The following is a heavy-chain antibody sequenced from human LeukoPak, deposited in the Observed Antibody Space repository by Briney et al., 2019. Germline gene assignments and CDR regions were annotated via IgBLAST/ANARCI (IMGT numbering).Heavy chain of an antibody. V-gene: IGHV3-30-3*01. D-gene: IGHD2-15*01. CDR3: ARDRLGVAAKIFDY. CDR1: GFTFSSYA. J-gene: IGHJ4*02. Sequence: GGSLRLSCAASGFTFSSYAMHWVRQAPGKGLEWVAVISYDGSNKYYADSMKGRFTISRDSSKNTLYLQMDSLRAEDTAVYYCARDRLGVAAKIFDYWGQGTLVTVSS. CDR2: ISYDGSNK.